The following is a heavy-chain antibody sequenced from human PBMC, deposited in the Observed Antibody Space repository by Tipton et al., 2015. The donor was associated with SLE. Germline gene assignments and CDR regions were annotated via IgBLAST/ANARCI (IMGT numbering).Heavy chain of an antibody. J-gene: IGHJ3*02. CDR3: ARDEWHSGSALDI. Sequence: TLSLTCAVYGGSFSGYYWSWIRQPPGKGLEWIGSIYYSGSTYYNPSLKSRVTISIDTSKNQFSLKLSSVTAADTAVYYCARDEWHSGSALDIWGQGTMVTVSS. D-gene: IGHD1-26*01. V-gene: IGHV4-34*01. CDR1: GGSFSGYY. CDR2: IYYSGST.